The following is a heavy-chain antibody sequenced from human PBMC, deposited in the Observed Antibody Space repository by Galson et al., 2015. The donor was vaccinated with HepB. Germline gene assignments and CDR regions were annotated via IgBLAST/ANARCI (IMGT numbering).Heavy chain of an antibody. CDR2: MNPNTGET. CDR1: GYTFTSFD. D-gene: IGHD5-24*01. Sequence: SVKVSCKASGYTFTSFDVHWVRQAPGQGLEWMGWMNPNTGETTHSKKFQGRVAMTRDTSIGTAYLDLTSLKSEDTAVYYCTRGAEMFTIHNFAYWGQGALVTVSS. CDR3: TRGAEMFTIHNFAY. V-gene: IGHV1-8*01. J-gene: IGHJ4*02.